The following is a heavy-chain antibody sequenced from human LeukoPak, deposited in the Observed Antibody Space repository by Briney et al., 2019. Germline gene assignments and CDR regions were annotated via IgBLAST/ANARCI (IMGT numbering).Heavy chain of an antibody. V-gene: IGHV4-34*01. Sequence: KPSETLSLTCAVYGGSFSGYYWSWIRQPPGKGLERIGEINHSGITNYNPSLKSRVTISVDTSKNQFSLKRSSVTAADTAVYYCALLITIIGVSAFDIWGQGTMVTASS. CDR1: GGSFSGYY. J-gene: IGHJ3*02. CDR2: INHSGIT. CDR3: ALLITIIGVSAFDI. D-gene: IGHD3-22*01.